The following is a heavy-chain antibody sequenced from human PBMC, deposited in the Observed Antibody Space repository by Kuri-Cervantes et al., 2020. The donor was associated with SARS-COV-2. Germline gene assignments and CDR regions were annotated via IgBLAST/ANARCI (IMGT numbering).Heavy chain of an antibody. CDR1: GFTFSSYS. CDR3: ARDGVKDDYGFSSY. Sequence: GGSLRLSCAASGFTFSSYSMNWVRQAPEKGLEWVSYISSSSSTIYYADSVKGRFTISRDNAKNSLYLQMNSLRDEDTAVYYCARDGVKDDYGFSSYWGQGTLVTVSS. J-gene: IGHJ4*02. D-gene: IGHD4-17*01. V-gene: IGHV3-48*02. CDR2: ISSSSSTI.